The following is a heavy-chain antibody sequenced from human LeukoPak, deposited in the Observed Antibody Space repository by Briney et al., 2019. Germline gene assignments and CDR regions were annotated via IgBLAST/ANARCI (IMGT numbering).Heavy chain of an antibody. J-gene: IGHJ1*01. CDR2: INSDGSGT. V-gene: IGHV3-74*01. CDR3: ATTSYYDFWSGWRPAGEYFQH. CDR1: GFTFSSYW. D-gene: IGHD3-3*01. Sequence: PGGSLRLSCAASGFTFSSYWMHWVRQAPGKGLGWVSGINSDGSGTTYADSVKGRFTISRDNAKNTLYLQMHSLRAEDTAVYYCATTSYYDFWSGWRPAGEYFQHWGQGTLVTVSS.